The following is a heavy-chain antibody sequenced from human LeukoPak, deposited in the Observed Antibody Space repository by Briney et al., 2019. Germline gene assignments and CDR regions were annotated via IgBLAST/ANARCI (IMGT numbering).Heavy chain of an antibody. CDR2: ISSSSSTI. J-gene: IGHJ4*02. D-gene: IGHD3-22*01. Sequence: GGSLRLSCAASGFTFSSYSMNWVRQAPGKGLEWVSYISSSSSTIYYADSVKGRFTISRDNAKNSLYLQMNSLRAEDTAVYYCAREGRDSSGYTFDYWGQGTLVTVSS. CDR1: GFTFSSYS. V-gene: IGHV3-48*04. CDR3: AREGRDSSGYTFDY.